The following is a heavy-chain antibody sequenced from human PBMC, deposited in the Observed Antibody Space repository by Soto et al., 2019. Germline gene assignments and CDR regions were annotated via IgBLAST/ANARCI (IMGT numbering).Heavy chain of an antibody. CDR3: ARQKRGGYCSGGSCHPYWYFDL. D-gene: IGHD2-15*01. CDR2: INHSGST. V-gene: IGHV4-34*01. CDR1: GGSFSCYY. J-gene: IGHJ2*01. Sequence: PSETLSLTCAVYGGSFSCYYWIWIRQPPGKGLEWIGEINHSGSTNYNPSLKSRVTISVDTSKNQFSLKLSSVTAADTAVYYCARQKRGGYCSGGSCHPYWYFDLWGRGTLVTVSS.